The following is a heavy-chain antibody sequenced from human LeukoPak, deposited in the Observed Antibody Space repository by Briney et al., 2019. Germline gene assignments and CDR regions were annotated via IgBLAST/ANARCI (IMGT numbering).Heavy chain of an antibody. D-gene: IGHD3-10*01. Sequence: GASVKVSCKASEYTFTGYYMHWVRQAPGQGLEWMGGINPNSGDTNYAQKFRGRVTMTRDTSISTAYMELNRLRSDDTAVYYCARDARLLWFGEPSYFDYWGQGTLVTVSS. CDR3: ARDARLLWFGEPSYFDY. J-gene: IGHJ4*02. CDR2: INPNSGDT. CDR1: EYTFTGYY. V-gene: IGHV1-2*02.